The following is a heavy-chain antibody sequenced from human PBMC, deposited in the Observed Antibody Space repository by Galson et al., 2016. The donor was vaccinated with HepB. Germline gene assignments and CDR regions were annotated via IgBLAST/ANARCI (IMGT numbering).Heavy chain of an antibody. CDR2: LLPEDGET. CDR1: GYTVSELL. CDR3: TTYKPWQWGGLNHKKYFDF. V-gene: IGHV1-24*01. D-gene: IGHD6-25*01. Sequence: SVKVSCKVSGYTVSELLMNWVRQTPGKGLEWMGGLLPEDGETVYAQKFQDRFTMTEDTSTDTAYMELSSPTSEDTAVYYCTTYKPWQWGGLNHKKYFDFWGQGTLITVSS. J-gene: IGHJ4*02.